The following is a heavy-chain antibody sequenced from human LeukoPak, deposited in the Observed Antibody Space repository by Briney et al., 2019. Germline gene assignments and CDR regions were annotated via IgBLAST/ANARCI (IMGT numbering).Heavy chain of an antibody. J-gene: IGHJ4*02. D-gene: IGHD1-26*01. CDR2: ITNSGDNT. CDR1: GFTFRIYA. CDR3: ARDGGGGSYFDY. Sequence: GGSLRLSCAASGFTFRIYAMSWVRQAPGKGLEWVSTITNSGDNTYYADSVKGRFTISRDNSKNTLYLQMNSLRAEDTAVYYCARDGGGGSYFDYWGQGTLVTVSS. V-gene: IGHV3-23*01.